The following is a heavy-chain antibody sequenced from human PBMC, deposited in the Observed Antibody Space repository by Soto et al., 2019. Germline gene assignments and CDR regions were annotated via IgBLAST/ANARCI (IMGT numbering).Heavy chain of an antibody. CDR3: AREIAAAGKAEYFQH. J-gene: IGHJ1*01. CDR2: ISYDGSNK. V-gene: IGHV3-30*03. D-gene: IGHD6-13*01. Sequence: QVQLVESGGGVVQPGRSLRLSCAASGFTFSSYGMHWVRQAPGKGLEWVAVISYDGSNKYYADSVQGRFTISRDNSKNTLYLQMNSLRAGDTAVYYCAREIAAAGKAEYFQHWGQGTLVTVSS. CDR1: GFTFSSYG.